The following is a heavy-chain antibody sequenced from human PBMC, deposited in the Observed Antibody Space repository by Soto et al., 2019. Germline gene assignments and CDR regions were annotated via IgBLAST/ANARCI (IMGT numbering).Heavy chain of an antibody. Sequence: GVSLRLSCAASGFTVSSNYMSWVRQAPGKGLEWVSVIYSGGSTYYADSVKGRFTISRDNSKNTLYLQMNSLRAEDTAVYYCAGSGYSGYDPVDYWGQGTLVTVSS. D-gene: IGHD5-12*01. J-gene: IGHJ4*02. CDR3: AGSGYSGYDPVDY. V-gene: IGHV3-53*01. CDR1: GFTVSSNY. CDR2: IYSGGST.